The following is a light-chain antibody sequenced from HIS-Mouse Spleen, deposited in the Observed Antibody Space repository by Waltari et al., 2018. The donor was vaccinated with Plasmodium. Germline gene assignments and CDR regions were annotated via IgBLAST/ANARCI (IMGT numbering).Light chain of an antibody. V-gene: IGLV3-10*01. CDR1: ALPNKY. J-gene: IGLJ3*02. Sequence: SYALTQPPSVSVSPGQTARITCSGDALPNKYAYWYQPKSGQAPVLVIYEDSKRPSGIPERFSGSSSGTMATLTISGAQVADEADYYCYSTDSSGNHRVFGGGTKLTVL. CDR3: YSTDSSGNHRV. CDR2: EDS.